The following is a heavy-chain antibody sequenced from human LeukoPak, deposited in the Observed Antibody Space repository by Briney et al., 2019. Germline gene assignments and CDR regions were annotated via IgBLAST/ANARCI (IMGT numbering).Heavy chain of an antibody. Sequence: GGSLRLSCAASGFTFSSYGMHWVRQAPGKGLEWVAVISYDGSNKYYADSVKGRFTLSRDNSKNTLYLQMNSLRAEDTAVYYCAKDPPSDDYVWGSYRFPDYWGQGTLVTVSS. CDR3: AKDPPSDDYVWGSYRFPDY. D-gene: IGHD3-16*02. J-gene: IGHJ4*02. V-gene: IGHV3-30*18. CDR2: ISYDGSNK. CDR1: GFTFSSYG.